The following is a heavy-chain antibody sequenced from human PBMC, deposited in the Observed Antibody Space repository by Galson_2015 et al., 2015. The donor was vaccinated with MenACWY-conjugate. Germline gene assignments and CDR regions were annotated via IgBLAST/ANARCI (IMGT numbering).Heavy chain of an antibody. Sequence: SLRLSCAASGFPFNTYGMHWLRQAPGKGLEWVAVIWYDGSNQYYADSVKGRFTISRDNFKSTLSLQMERLRGEDTAVYYCARVGGLCNATTCYEPWGGMDVWGQGTTVLVSS. J-gene: IGHJ6*02. D-gene: IGHD2-2*01. CDR3: ARVGGLCNATTCYEPWGGMDV. CDR2: IWYDGSNQ. V-gene: IGHV3-33*01. CDR1: GFPFNTYG.